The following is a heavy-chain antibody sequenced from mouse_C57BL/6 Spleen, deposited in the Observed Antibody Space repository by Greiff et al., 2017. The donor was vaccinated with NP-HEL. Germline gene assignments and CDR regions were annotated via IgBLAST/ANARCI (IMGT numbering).Heavy chain of an antibody. Sequence: VQLQQPGAELVMPGASVKLSCKASGYTFTSYWMHWVKQRPGQGLEWIGEIDPSDSYTNYNQKFKGKSTLTVDKSSSTAYMQLSSLTSEDSAVYYCARGGTVASYAMDYWGQGTSVTVSS. CDR1: GYTFTSYW. CDR2: IDPSDSYT. CDR3: ARGGTVASYAMDY. J-gene: IGHJ4*01. V-gene: IGHV1-69*01. D-gene: IGHD1-1*01.